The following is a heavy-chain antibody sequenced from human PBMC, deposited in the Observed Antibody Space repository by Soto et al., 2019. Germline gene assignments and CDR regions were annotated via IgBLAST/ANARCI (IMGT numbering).Heavy chain of an antibody. CDR1: WYTFSSYG. Sequence: APVEVSCRASWYTFSSYGFTWGRKGPGQVLEWMGWISIYDGNTHYAQKFQGRLTLTTDTSINTTYLQWSSLRASDTAMYYCARHGGAHYVSSGYHYALDYWGQGTPVTVSS. CDR2: ISIYDGNT. D-gene: IGHD3-22*01. V-gene: IGHV1-18*04. J-gene: IGHJ4*02. CDR3: ARHGGAHYVSSGYHYALDY.